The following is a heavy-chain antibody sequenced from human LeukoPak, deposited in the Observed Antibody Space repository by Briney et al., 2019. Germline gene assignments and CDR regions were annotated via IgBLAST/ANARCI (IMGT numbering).Heavy chain of an antibody. V-gene: IGHV3-23*01. Sequence: GGSLRLSCAASGFTFTSYSMNWVRQAPGKGLEWVSTISGGGGSTYYADSVKGRFTISKDNSKNTLYLQVNSLRAEDTAVYYCAKGGKWDVTPFDYWGQGTLVTVSS. CDR1: GFTFTSYS. J-gene: IGHJ4*02. D-gene: IGHD1-26*01. CDR3: AKGGKWDVTPFDY. CDR2: ISGGGGST.